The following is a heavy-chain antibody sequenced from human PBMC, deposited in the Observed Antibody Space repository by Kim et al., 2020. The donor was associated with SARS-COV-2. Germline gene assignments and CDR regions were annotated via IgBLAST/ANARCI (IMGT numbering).Heavy chain of an antibody. J-gene: IGHJ4*02. D-gene: IGHD2-2*01. Sequence: SETLSLTCAVYGNSFSGYYWSWIRQPPGKGLEWIGEINHSGITNYNPSLKSRATISIDTSQDQFSLRLTSVTAADTATYYCASRFVSTHRTSWYSDYWAQGTLVTVSS. CDR1: GNSFSGYY. CDR3: ASRFVSTHRTSWYSDY. V-gene: IGHV4-34*01. CDR2: INHSGIT.